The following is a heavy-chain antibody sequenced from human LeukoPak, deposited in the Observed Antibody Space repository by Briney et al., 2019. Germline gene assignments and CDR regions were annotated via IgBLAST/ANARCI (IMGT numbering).Heavy chain of an antibody. Sequence: ASVKVSCKASGYTFSSYGISWVRQAPGQGLEWMGWISGYNGNTHYAHNLQGRVTMTTDTSTSTAYMELRSLRSDDTAVYYCARDETRYSSGYYPNWFDPWGQGTLVTVSS. V-gene: IGHV1-18*01. D-gene: IGHD3-22*01. J-gene: IGHJ5*02. CDR3: ARDETRYSSGYYPNWFDP. CDR1: GYTFSSYG. CDR2: ISGYNGNT.